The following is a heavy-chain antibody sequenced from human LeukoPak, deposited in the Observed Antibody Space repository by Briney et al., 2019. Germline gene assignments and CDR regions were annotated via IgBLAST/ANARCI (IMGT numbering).Heavy chain of an antibody. D-gene: IGHD3-10*01. V-gene: IGHV4-30-2*01. Sequence: SETLSLTCTVSGGSISSGGYYWSWIRQPPGKGLEWIGYIYHSGSTYYNPSLKSRVTISVDRSKNQFSLKLSSVTAADTAVYYCARELAVRGVHYFDYWGQGTLVTVSS. CDR2: IYHSGST. CDR3: ARELAVRGVHYFDY. CDR1: GGSISSGGYY. J-gene: IGHJ4*02.